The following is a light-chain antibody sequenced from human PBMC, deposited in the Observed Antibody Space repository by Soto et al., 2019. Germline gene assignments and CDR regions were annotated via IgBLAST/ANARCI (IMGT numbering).Light chain of an antibody. J-gene: IGLJ1*01. CDR2: EGS. V-gene: IGLV2-14*02. Sequence: SALTQPASVSGSPGQSITISCTGTSSDVGSFNLVSWYQQHPGKAPKLTIYEGSKRPSGVSNRFSGAKSGNTASLTISGLQAADEADYYCSLYTSENAYVFGTGTKVTVL. CDR1: SSDVGSFNL. CDR3: SLYTSENAYV.